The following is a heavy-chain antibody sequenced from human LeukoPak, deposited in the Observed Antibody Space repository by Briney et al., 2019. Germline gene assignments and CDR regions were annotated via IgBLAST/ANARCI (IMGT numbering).Heavy chain of an antibody. D-gene: IGHD3-10*01. CDR3: ARKGKYYGSGDDAFDI. J-gene: IGHJ3*02. Sequence: PGGSLRLSCAASGFTFDDYGMSWVRQAPGKGLEWVSGINWNGGSTVYADSVKGRFTISRDNAKNSLYLQMNSLRAEDTALYYCARKGKYYGSGDDAFDIWGQGTMVTVSS. CDR1: GFTFDDYG. V-gene: IGHV3-20*04. CDR2: INWNGGST.